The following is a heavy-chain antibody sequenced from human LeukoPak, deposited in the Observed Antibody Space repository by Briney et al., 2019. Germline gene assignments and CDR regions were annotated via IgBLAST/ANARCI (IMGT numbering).Heavy chain of an antibody. CDR2: IYHTGDT. D-gene: IGHD3-10*01. J-gene: IGHJ4*02. V-gene: IGHV4-59*11. CDR3: VRVVTGSVDY. CDR1: GGSISGHY. Sequence: SETLSLTCTVSGGSISGHYWGWIRQPPGKGLEWIGYIYHTGDTNYIPSFESRVTISVDTSKNQFSLKLGSVTAADAAIYYCVRVVTGSVDYWGQGTLVTVSS.